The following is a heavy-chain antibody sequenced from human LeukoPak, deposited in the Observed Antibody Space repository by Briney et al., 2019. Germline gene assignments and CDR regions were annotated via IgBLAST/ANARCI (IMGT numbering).Heavy chain of an antibody. Sequence: ASVKVSCKASGFTFTGYYMHWVRQAPGQGLEWMGWINPDSGGTNYAQKFQGRVTMTRDTSISTAYMELSRLRSDDTAVYYCARGSSGYYYDTFDYWGQGTLVTVSS. J-gene: IGHJ4*02. CDR1: GFTFTGYY. CDR2: INPDSGGT. V-gene: IGHV1-2*02. D-gene: IGHD3-22*01. CDR3: ARGSSGYYYDTFDY.